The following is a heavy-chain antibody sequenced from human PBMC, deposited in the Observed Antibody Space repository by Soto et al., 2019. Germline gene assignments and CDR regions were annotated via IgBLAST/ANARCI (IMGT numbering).Heavy chain of an antibody. Sequence: PGESLKISCKGSGYSFTNYWIGWVRQMPGKGLEWMGFIYPGDSDTRYSPSFQGQVTISADKSISTAYLQWSSLKASDTAMYYFATTLKSHYVPGNTPLYYYCLDVWGQGTTVTVSS. CDR3: ATTLKSHYVPGNTPLYYYCLDV. CDR2: IYPGDSDT. CDR1: GYSFTNYW. D-gene: IGHD3-10*02. J-gene: IGHJ6*02. V-gene: IGHV5-51*01.